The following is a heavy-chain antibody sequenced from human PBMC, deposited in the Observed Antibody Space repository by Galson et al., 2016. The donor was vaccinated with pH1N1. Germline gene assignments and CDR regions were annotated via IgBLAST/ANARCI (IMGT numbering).Heavy chain of an antibody. V-gene: IGHV3-48*03. CDR3: AEVRPVVVDATVYFYYGMDV. Sequence: SLRLSCAASGFRFSYYEMNWVRQAPGRGLEWVSYISTSSSTIYYADSVKGRFTISRDNAKNSLYLQMNSLRADDTAIYYCAEVRPVVVDATVYFYYGMDVWGQGTTVTVSS. D-gene: IGHD2-8*02. CDR1: GFRFSYYE. CDR2: ISTSSSTI. J-gene: IGHJ6*02.